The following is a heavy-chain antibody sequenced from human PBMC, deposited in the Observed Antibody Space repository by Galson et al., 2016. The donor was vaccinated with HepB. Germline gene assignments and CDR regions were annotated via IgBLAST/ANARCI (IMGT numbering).Heavy chain of an antibody. CDR2: ISGTGGTT. CDR3: AKGDDFWSGYYGGL. Sequence: SLRLSCAASGFTFSNYAMSWVRQAPGKGLEWVSGISGTGGTTYYADSVKGRFTISRDNSKNTLYLRMNSLRAEDTAVYYCAKGDDFWSGYYGGLWGQGTPVTVSS. D-gene: IGHD3-3*01. J-gene: IGHJ4*02. V-gene: IGHV3-23*01. CDR1: GFTFSNYA.